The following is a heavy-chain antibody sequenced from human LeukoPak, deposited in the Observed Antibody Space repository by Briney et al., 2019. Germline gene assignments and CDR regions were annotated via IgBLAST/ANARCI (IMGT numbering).Heavy chain of an antibody. V-gene: IGHV4-38-2*02. CDR1: GYSISSGYF. J-gene: IGHJ5*02. Sequence: PSETLSLTCTVSGYSISSGYFWGWIRQPPGKGLECIGTIYHSGSTYYNPSLKSRVTISVDTSKNQFSPKLNSVTAADTAVYYCARIYSSSWFLNWFDPWGQGTLVTVSS. D-gene: IGHD6-13*01. CDR2: IYHSGST. CDR3: ARIYSSSWFLNWFDP.